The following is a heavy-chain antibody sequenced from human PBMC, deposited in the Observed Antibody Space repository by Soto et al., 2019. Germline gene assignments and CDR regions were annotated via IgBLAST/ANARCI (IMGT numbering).Heavy chain of an antibody. D-gene: IGHD3-3*01. CDR1: GFTFSSYW. J-gene: IGHJ6*03. Sequence: SGGSLRLSCAASGFTFSSYWMHWVRQAPGKGLVWVSRINSDGSSTSYADSVKGRFTISRDNAKNTLYLQMNSLRAEDTAVYYCARGKSDFWIGYPVNPYYYYYYMDVWGKGTTVTVSS. CDR2: INSDGSST. V-gene: IGHV3-74*01. CDR3: ARGKSDFWIGYPVNPYYYYYYMDV.